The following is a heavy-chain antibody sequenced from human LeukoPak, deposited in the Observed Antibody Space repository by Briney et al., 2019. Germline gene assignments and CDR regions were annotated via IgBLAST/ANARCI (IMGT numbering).Heavy chain of an antibody. D-gene: IGHD3-22*01. CDR3: ARDDRDYDSRGSPGWFDP. J-gene: IGHJ5*02. CDR2: IYYSGST. Sequence: SETLSLTCTVSGGSISSSSYYWGWIRQPPGKGLEWIGSIYYSGSTYYNPSLKSRVTISVDTSENQFSLKLSSVTAADTAVYYCARDDRDYDSRGSPGWFDPWGQGTLVTVSS. V-gene: IGHV4-39*07. CDR1: GGSISSSSYY.